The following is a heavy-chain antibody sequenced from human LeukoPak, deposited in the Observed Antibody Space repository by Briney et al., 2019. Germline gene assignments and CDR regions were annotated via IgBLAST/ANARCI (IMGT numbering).Heavy chain of an antibody. D-gene: IGHD3-22*01. CDR1: GGSISSGDYY. Sequence: SQTLSLTCTVSGGSISSGDYYWSWIRQPPGKGLEWIGSIYYSGNTYHNPSLKSRVTISVDTSKNQFSLKLNSVTAADTAVYYCATNPDYYYDFSGYSLGAFDIWGQGTMVTVSS. V-gene: IGHV4-39*07. CDR3: ATNPDYYYDFSGYSLGAFDI. CDR2: IYYSGNT. J-gene: IGHJ3*02.